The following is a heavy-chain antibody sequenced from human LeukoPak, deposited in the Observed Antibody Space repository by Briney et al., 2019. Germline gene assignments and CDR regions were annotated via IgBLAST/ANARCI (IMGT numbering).Heavy chain of an antibody. D-gene: IGHD2-15*01. CDR2: ISAYNGNT. CDR1: GYAFTRYG. J-gene: IGHJ3*02. CDR3: GGDSSSVGISYCVSLTSVFQVFDI. V-gene: IGHV1-18*01. Sequence: ASVKASCTASGYAFTRYGISWVRQAPGQGLEWMGWISAYNGNTNYAPKLQGRVTMTTDTSTSTAYMELRSLRSDDTAVYYCGGDSSSVGISYCVSLTSVFQVFDIWGRGTMVTVSS.